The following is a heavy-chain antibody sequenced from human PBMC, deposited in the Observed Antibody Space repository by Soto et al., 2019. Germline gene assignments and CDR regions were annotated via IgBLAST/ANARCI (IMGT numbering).Heavy chain of an antibody. J-gene: IGHJ4*02. V-gene: IGHV5-10-1*01. CDR3: ARHFALHYYDSSGYNDY. CDR2: IDPSDSYT. D-gene: IGHD3-22*01. Sequence: PGESLKISCKGSGYSFTSYWISWVRQMPGKGLEWMGRIDPSDSYTNYSPSFQGHVTISADKSISTAYLQWSSLKASDTAMYYCARHFALHYYDSSGYNDYWGQGTLVTVSS. CDR1: GYSFTSYW.